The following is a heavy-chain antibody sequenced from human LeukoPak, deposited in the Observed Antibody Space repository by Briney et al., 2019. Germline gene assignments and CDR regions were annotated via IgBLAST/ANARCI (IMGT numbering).Heavy chain of an antibody. J-gene: IGHJ4*02. CDR2: IYYSGST. CDR3: ARLQNSPYPYSGYDYSFDY. CDR1: GGSISSGDYY. D-gene: IGHD5-12*01. V-gene: IGHV4-30-4*08. Sequence: SETLSLTCTVSGGSISSGDYYWSWIRQPPGKGLEWIGYIYYSGSTYYNPSLKSRVTISVDTSKNQFSLKLSSVTAADTAVYYCARLQNSPYPYSGYDYSFDYWGQGTLVTVSS.